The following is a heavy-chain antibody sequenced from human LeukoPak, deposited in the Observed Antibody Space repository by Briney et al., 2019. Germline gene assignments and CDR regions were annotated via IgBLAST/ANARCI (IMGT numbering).Heavy chain of an antibody. CDR2: IKQDGSEK. CDR1: GFTFSSYW. V-gene: IGHV3-7*03. Sequence: GGSLRLSCAASGFTFSSYWMSWVRQAPGKGLEWVANIKQDGSEKYYVDSVKGRFTISRDNAKNSLYLQMNSLRTDDTALYYCAKDRGPRFLYMAVWGRGTTVTVSS. D-gene: IGHD3-10*01. CDR3: AKDRGPRFLYMAV. J-gene: IGHJ6*03.